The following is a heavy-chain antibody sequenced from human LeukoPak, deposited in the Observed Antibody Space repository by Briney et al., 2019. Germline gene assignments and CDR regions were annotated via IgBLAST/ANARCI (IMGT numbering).Heavy chain of an antibody. Sequence: ASVKVSCKASGYTFTGYYMHWVRQAPGQGLEWMGWINPNSGNTNYAQKLQGRVTMTTDTSTSTASMELRSLRSDDTAVYYCARDGDSGYDFSWFDPWGQGTLVTVSS. CDR2: INPNSGNT. D-gene: IGHD5-12*01. CDR3: ARDGDSGYDFSWFDP. CDR1: GYTFTGYY. J-gene: IGHJ5*02. V-gene: IGHV1-18*04.